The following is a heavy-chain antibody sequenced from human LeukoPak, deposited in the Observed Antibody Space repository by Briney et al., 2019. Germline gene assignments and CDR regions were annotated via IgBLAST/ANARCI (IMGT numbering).Heavy chain of an antibody. D-gene: IGHD3-22*01. CDR1: GGSFSGYY. CDR2: TNHSGST. V-gene: IGHV4-34*01. J-gene: IGHJ5*02. Sequence: KPSETLSLTCAVYGGSFSGYYWSWIRQPPGKGLEWIGETNHSGSTNYNPSLKSRVTISVDTSKNQFSLKLSSVTAADTAVYYCARGRYYYDSSGLPNWFDPWGQGTLVTVSS. CDR3: ARGRYYYDSSGLPNWFDP.